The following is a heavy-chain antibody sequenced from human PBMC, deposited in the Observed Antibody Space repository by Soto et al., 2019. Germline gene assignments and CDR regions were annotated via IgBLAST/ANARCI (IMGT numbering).Heavy chain of an antibody. J-gene: IGHJ4*02. D-gene: IGHD2-2*01. V-gene: IGHV3-23*01. Sequence: EVQLLESGGGLVQPGGSLRLSCAASGFTFSSYAMSWVRQAPGKGLEWVSAISGSGGSTYYADSVKGRFTISRDNSKNTLYLQMNSLRAEDTAVYYCAKDSLEYQLLLFYYFDYWGQGTLVTVSS. CDR2: ISGSGGST. CDR1: GFTFSSYA. CDR3: AKDSLEYQLLLFYYFDY.